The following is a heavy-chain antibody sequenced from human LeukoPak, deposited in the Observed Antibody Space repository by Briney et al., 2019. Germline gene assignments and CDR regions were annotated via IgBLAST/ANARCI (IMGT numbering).Heavy chain of an antibody. CDR1: GYTFTGYY. V-gene: IGHV1-2*06. D-gene: IGHD3-22*01. J-gene: IGHJ4*02. CDR3: ARAGYYYDSSGYYYVDVDY. Sequence: GASVKVSCKASGYTFTGYYMHWVRQAPGQGLEWMGRINPNSGGTNYAQKFQGRVTMTRDTSISTAYMELSRLRSDDTAVYYCARAGYYYDSSGYYYVDVDYWGQGTLVTVSS. CDR2: INPNSGGT.